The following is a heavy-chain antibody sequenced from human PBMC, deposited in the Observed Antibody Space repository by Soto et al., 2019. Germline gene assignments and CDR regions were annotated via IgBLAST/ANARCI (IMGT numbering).Heavy chain of an antibody. CDR3: ARKEVAGIGY. CDR2: IYHSGST. J-gene: IGHJ4*02. CDR1: GGSISSSNW. D-gene: IGHD6-19*01. V-gene: IGHV4-4*02. Sequence: QVQLQESGPGLVKPSGTLSLTCAVSGGSISSSNWWSWVRQPPGKGLEWIGEIYHSGSTNYNPSLTXXVXIXXAHSKNQFSLQLSSVTSADTAVYYSARKEVAGIGYWGQGTLVTVSA.